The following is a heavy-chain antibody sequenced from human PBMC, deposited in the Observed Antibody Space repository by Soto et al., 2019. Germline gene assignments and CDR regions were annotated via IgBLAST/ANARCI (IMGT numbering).Heavy chain of an antibody. CDR1: GFTFSSYS. J-gene: IGHJ4*02. V-gene: IGHV3-21*01. CDR2: ISSSSSYI. CDR3: ARFRLSSDTAMDTEGGDDH. D-gene: IGHD5-18*01. Sequence: EVQLVESGGGLVKPGGSLRLSCAASGFTFSSYSMNWVRQAPGKGLEWVSSISSSSSYIYYADSVKGRFTVSRDNAKNSLYLQMNSLRAEDTAVYYCARFRLSSDTAMDTEGGDDHWGQGTLVTVSS.